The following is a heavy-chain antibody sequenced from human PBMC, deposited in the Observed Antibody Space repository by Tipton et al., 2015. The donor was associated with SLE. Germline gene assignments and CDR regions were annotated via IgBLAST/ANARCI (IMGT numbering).Heavy chain of an antibody. CDR2: INHSGST. V-gene: IGHV4-34*01. Sequence: TLSLTCAVYGGSFSGYYWSWIRQPPGKGLEWIGEINHSGSTNYNPSLKSRVTISVDTSKNQFSLKLSSVTAADTAVYYCARAPDIVVVPAAALYYGMDVWGQGTTVTVSS. J-gene: IGHJ6*02. D-gene: IGHD2-2*01. CDR3: ARAPDIVVVPAAALYYGMDV. CDR1: GGSFSGYY.